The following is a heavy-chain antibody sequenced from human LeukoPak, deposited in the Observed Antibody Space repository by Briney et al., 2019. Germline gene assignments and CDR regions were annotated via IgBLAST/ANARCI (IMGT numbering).Heavy chain of an antibody. Sequence: PSETLSLTCTVSGGSISSNYWSWIRQPPGKGLEWIGYIYYSGSTNYNPSLKSRVTISVDTSKNQFSLKLSSVTAADTAVYYCARAVLAVAGTLDYWGQGTLVTVSS. V-gene: IGHV4-59*12. D-gene: IGHD6-19*01. J-gene: IGHJ4*02. CDR1: GGSISSNY. CDR2: IYYSGST. CDR3: ARAVLAVAGTLDY.